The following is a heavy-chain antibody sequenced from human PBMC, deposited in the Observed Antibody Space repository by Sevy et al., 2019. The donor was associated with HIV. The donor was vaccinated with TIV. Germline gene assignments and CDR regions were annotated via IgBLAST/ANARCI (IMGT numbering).Heavy chain of an antibody. CDR3: TTKHGFWSGYYYFDY. V-gene: IGHV3-15*01. Sequence: GGSLRLSCAASGLTFNNAWMTWVRQAPGMGLEWVGRIKSKTDGGTTDYAAPVKSRFTISRDDSKNTLYLQMNSLKTDDTAVYYCTTKHGFWSGYYYFDYWGQGILVTVSS. CDR1: GLTFNNAW. J-gene: IGHJ4*02. CDR2: IKSKTDGGTT. D-gene: IGHD3-3*01.